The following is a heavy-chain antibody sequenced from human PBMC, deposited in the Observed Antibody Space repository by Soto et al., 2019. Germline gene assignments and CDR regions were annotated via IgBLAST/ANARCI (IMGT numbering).Heavy chain of an antibody. CDR3: ARHVRDYDYVWGSYRPQNWFDS. CDR2: TISVFGTS. Sequence: GASVKVSCKASGGTFTTYVISWVRQAPGQGLEWMGGTISVFGTSNYAQRFQGRVTITADDATSTAYMELSSLRSEDTAMYYCARHVRDYDYVWGSYRPQNWFDSWGQGTLVTVSS. CDR1: GGTFTTYV. J-gene: IGHJ5*01. V-gene: IGHV1-69*13. D-gene: IGHD3-16*02.